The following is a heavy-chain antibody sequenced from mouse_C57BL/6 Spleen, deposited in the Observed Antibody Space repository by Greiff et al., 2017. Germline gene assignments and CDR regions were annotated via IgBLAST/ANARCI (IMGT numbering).Heavy chain of an antibody. J-gene: IGHJ2*01. CDR1: GYTFTDYN. V-gene: IGHV1-18*01. CDR3: AREGTTVVGGDYFDY. D-gene: IGHD1-1*01. CDR2: INPNNGGT. Sequence: VQLQQSGPELVKPGASVKIPCKASGYTFTDYNMDWVKQSHGKSLEWIGDINPNNGGTIYNQKFKGKATLTVDKSSSTAYMELRSLTSEDTAVYYCAREGTTVVGGDYFDYWGQGTTLTVSS.